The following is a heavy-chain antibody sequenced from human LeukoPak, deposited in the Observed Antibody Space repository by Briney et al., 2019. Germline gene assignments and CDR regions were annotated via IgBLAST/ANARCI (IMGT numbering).Heavy chain of an antibody. Sequence: GGSLRLSCAASGFTFSSYSMNWVRQAPGKGLEWVSYISSSSSTIYYADSVKGRFTTSRDNAKNSLYLQMNSLRADDTAVYYCARFAAGGSYYYYMGVWGKGTTVTVSS. CDR1: GFTFSSYS. CDR2: ISSSSSTI. D-gene: IGHD6-25*01. J-gene: IGHJ6*03. CDR3: ARFAAGGSYYYYMGV. V-gene: IGHV3-48*01.